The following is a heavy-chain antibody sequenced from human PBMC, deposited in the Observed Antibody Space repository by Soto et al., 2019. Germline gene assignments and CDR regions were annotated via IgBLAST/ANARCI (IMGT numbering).Heavy chain of an antibody. V-gene: IGHV3-23*01. CDR2: VSIGGST. D-gene: IGHD2-15*01. J-gene: IGHJ4*02. CDR1: GFTFSSYA. Sequence: GGSLRLSCAASGFTFSSYAMGWVRQGPGKGLEWVAVVSIGGSTHYADSVRGRFTISRDNSKNTLSLQMNSLTAEDTAVYFCAQRRGAGGHFDYWGQGAMVTVPS. CDR3: AQRRGAGGHFDY.